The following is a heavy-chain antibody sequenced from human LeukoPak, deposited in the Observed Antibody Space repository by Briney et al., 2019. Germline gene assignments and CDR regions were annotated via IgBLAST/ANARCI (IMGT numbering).Heavy chain of an antibody. D-gene: IGHD1-26*01. CDR1: GGTFSSYA. J-gene: IGHJ4*02. Sequence: ASVKVSCKASGGTFSSYAISWVRQAPGQGLEWMGGIIPIFGTANYAQKFQGRVTITADESTSTAYMELSSLRSEDTAVYYCAKDRPGGSYYQEFDYWGQGTLVTVSS. V-gene: IGHV1-69*01. CDR3: AKDRPGGSYYQEFDY. CDR2: IIPIFGTA.